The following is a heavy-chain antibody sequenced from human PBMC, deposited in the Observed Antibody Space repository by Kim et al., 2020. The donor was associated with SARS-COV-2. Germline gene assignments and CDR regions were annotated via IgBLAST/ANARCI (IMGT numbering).Heavy chain of an antibody. CDR2: IYYSGST. CDR3: ARCTVVPAAWGEYYFDY. V-gene: IGHV4-39*07. CDR1: GGSISSSSYY. J-gene: IGHJ4*02. D-gene: IGHD2-2*01. Sequence: SETLSLTCTVSGGSISSSSYYWGWIRQPPGKGLEWIGSIYYSGSTYYNPSLKSRVTISVDTSKNQFSLKLSSVTAADTAVYYCARCTVVPAAWGEYYFDYRGPGTPVPGPS.